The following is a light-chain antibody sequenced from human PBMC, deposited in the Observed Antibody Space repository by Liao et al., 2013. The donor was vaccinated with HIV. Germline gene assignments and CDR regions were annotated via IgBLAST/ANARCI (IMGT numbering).Light chain of an antibody. V-gene: IGLV3-1*01. Sequence: SYELTQPPSVSVSPGQTASITCSGDKLGDKYACWYQQKPGQSPVLVIYQDSKRPSGIPERLSGSNSGNTATLTISGTQPMDEADYYCQAWDSGKVVFGGGTKLTVL. CDR1: KLGDKY. J-gene: IGLJ2*01. CDR3: QAWDSGKVV. CDR2: QDS.